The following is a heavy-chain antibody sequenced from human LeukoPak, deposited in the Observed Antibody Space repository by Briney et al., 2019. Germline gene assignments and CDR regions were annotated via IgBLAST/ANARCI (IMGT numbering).Heavy chain of an antibody. Sequence: SETLSLTCTVSGGSISSSSYYWGWIRQPPGKGLEWIGSIYHSGSTYYNPSLKSRVTISVDTSKNQFSLKLSSVTAADTAVYYCASHRRSGPYYYYYMDVWGKGTTVTVSS. CDR3: ASHRRSGPYYYYYMDV. V-gene: IGHV4-39*07. D-gene: IGHD3-3*01. CDR2: IYHSGST. J-gene: IGHJ6*03. CDR1: GGSISSSSYY.